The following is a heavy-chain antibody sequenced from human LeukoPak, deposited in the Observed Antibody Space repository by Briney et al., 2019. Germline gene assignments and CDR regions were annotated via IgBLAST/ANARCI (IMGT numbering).Heavy chain of an antibody. V-gene: IGHV4-38-2*01. CDR1: GASFSGYY. J-gene: IGHJ5*02. CDR3: ARVPHSSSSEWFDP. Sequence: PSETLSLTCAVYGASFSGYYWGWIRQPPGKGLEWIGSIYHSGSTYYNPSLKSRVTISVDTSKNQFSLELSSVTAADTAVYYCARVPHSSSSEWFDPWGQGTLVTVSS. CDR2: IYHSGST. D-gene: IGHD6-6*01.